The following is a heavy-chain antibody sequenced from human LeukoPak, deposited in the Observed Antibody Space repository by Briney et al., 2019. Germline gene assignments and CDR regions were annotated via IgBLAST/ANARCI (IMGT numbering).Heavy chain of an antibody. D-gene: IGHD3-10*01. CDR1: GGSISSRNL. V-gene: IGHV4-4*02. CDR3: ARGGGNTYYKCFDS. J-gene: IGHJ5*01. Sequence: SETLSLTCAVSGGSISSRNLWTRVRQPPGKGLEWIGEIYHSGSTNYNPSLKSRVTMSIDTSKNQFSLKLSSVTAADTAVFYCARGGGNTYYKCFDSWGQGTLVTVSS. CDR2: IYHSGST.